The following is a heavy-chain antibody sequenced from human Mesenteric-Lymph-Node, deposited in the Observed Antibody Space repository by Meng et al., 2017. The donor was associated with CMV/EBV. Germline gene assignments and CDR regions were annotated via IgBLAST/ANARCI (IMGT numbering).Heavy chain of an antibody. CDR1: GYTFTGYY. D-gene: IGHD2-2*01. Sequence: ASVKVSCKASGYTFTGYYMHWVRQAPGQGLEWMGWINPNSGGTNYAQKFQGRVTMTRDTSISTAYMELSRLRSDDTAVYYCARGFYRLQDCSSNSCPPFDYWGQGTLVTVSS. CDR2: INPNSGGT. CDR3: ARGFYRLQDCSSNSCPPFDY. V-gene: IGHV1-2*02. J-gene: IGHJ4*02.